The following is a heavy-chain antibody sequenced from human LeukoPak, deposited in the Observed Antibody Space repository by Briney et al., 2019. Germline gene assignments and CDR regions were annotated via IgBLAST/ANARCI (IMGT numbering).Heavy chain of an antibody. CDR1: GDSLSTANYY. Sequence: SETLSLTCTVSGDSLSTANYYWNWIRQPAGEGLEWIGRIWNDAPSYKPSLKSRVTISIDTSKNQFSLSLSSVTAADTAVYYCARGRDSRGYQFKGFDFWGQGTLVTVSS. V-gene: IGHV4-61*02. J-gene: IGHJ4*02. CDR2: IWNDAP. CDR3: ARGRDSRGYQFKGFDF. D-gene: IGHD3-22*01.